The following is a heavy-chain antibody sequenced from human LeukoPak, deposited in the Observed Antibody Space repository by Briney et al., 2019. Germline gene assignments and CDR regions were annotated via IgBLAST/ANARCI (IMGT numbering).Heavy chain of an antibody. J-gene: IGHJ4*02. CDR3: AKSNTDGWRIAARFAGY. V-gene: IGHV3-23*01. CDR2: ISGSGVST. Sequence: PGGSLRLSCAASGFTFSSYAMSWVRQAPGRGLEWVSVISGSGVSTFYAESVKGRFTISRDNSKNTLYLQMNSLRADDTAVYYCAKSNTDGWRIAARFAGYWGQGTLVTVSS. D-gene: IGHD6-6*01. CDR1: GFTFSSYA.